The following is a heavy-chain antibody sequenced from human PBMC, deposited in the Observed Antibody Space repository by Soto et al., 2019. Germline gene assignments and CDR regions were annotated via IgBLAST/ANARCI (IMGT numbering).Heavy chain of an antibody. D-gene: IGHD3-16*01. CDR2: MPYDGSSK. V-gene: IGHV3-30-3*01. Sequence: GGSLRLSCAASGFTFSTYAIHWVRQAPGKGLEWVALMPYDGSSKFYSDSVKGRFTISRDNSNNTLYLQMNSLRAEDTAVYYCATSLGLSRPVDYWGQGTLVTVSS. CDR3: ATSLGLSRPVDY. CDR1: GFTFSTYA. J-gene: IGHJ4*02.